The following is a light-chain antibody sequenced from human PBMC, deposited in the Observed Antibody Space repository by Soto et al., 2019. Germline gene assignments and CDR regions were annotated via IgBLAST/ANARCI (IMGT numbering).Light chain of an antibody. CDR3: QQYGGSVPIT. V-gene: IGKV3-20*01. CDR1: ESVRSAY. J-gene: IGKJ5*01. Sequence: EIVLTQSPGTLSLSPGERATLSCRASESVRSAYLAWYQQKPGQAPRLLISGASSRATGIPDRFSGSGSGTDFSLTICGLEPEDFAVYYCQQYGGSVPITFGQGTRLDIK. CDR2: GAS.